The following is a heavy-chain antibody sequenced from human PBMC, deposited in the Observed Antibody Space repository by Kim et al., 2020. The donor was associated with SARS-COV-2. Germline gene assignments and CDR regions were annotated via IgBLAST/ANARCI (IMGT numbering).Heavy chain of an antibody. J-gene: IGHJ6*02. CDR3: ARRRVAWLAHYYYGMDV. Sequence: NFQGRVTMTRNTSISTAYMELSSLRSEDTAVYYCARRRVAWLAHYYYGMDVWGQGTTVTVSS. D-gene: IGHD3-9*01. V-gene: IGHV1-8*01.